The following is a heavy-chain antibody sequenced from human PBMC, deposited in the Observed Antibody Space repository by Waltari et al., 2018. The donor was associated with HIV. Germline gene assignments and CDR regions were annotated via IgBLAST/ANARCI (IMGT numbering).Heavy chain of an antibody. J-gene: IGHJ4*02. CDR1: GSTVNFYS. Sequence: EVQLVVSGGGLVKPGGSLRLSWAAPGSTVNFYSMNWVRQAPGKGLDWLSSISSDRGYRSYADSVRGRFTISRDNAKTSLYLQMNSLRAEDTAVYYCARDFGSGSSGWYDYWGQGTLVTVSS. CDR2: ISSDRGYR. D-gene: IGHD6-19*01. CDR3: ARDFGSGSSGWYDY. V-gene: IGHV3-21*02.